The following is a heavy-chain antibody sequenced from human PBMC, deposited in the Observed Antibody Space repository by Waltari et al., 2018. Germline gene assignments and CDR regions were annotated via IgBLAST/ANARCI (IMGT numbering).Heavy chain of an antibody. Sequence: QMELQESGPRLVKPSETLSLTCNVSGDSISGSRNYWAWLRQPPGKNLQWIGVIYYRATTYYNPSLKGRFAISVDTSRNQFSLNVNSVTAADTGIYYCARQLRFVDWIPRYFDSWGRGTLATVSS. V-gene: IGHV4-39*01. CDR1: GDSISGSRNY. CDR3: ARQLRFVDWIPRYFDS. CDR2: IYYRATT. D-gene: IGHD3-3*01. J-gene: IGHJ4*02.